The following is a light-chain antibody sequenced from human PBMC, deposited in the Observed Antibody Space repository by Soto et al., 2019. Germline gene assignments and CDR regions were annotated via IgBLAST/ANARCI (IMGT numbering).Light chain of an antibody. J-gene: IGLJ2*01. V-gene: IGLV2-8*01. Sequence: QSVLTQPPSASGSPGQSVTISCTGTSSDVGAYNYVSWYQQHPGKAPKLMIYEVSKRPSGVPARFSGSKSGNSASLTVSGLQAEDGADYYCSSYAGSNNLVFGGGTKLTVL. CDR3: SSYAGSNNLV. CDR1: SSDVGAYNY. CDR2: EVS.